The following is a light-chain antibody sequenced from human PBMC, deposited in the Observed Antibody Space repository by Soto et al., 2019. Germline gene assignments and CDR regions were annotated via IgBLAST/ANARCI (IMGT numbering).Light chain of an antibody. J-gene: IGLJ2*01. V-gene: IGLV2-23*01. Sequence: QSALTQPASVSGSPGQSITISCTGTSSDVGSYNLVSWYQQHPGKGPKLMIYEGSKRPSGVSDRFSGSKSGNTASLTISGLQAEDEGDYCCCSYAGRRTLVFGGGTQLTVL. CDR2: EGS. CDR3: CSYAGRRTLV. CDR1: SSDVGSYNL.